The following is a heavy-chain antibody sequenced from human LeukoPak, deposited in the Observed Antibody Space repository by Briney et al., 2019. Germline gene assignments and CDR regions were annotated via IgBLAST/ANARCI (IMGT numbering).Heavy chain of an antibody. Sequence: GGSLRLSCAASGFTFDDYAMHRVRQAPGKGLEWVSLISWDGGSTYYADSVKGRFTISRDNSKNSLYLQMNSLRAEDTALYYCAKDWLSSGSSAIGYWGQGTLVTVSS. CDR1: GFTFDDYA. CDR3: AKDWLSSGSSAIGY. J-gene: IGHJ4*02. D-gene: IGHD6-19*01. CDR2: ISWDGGST. V-gene: IGHV3-43D*03.